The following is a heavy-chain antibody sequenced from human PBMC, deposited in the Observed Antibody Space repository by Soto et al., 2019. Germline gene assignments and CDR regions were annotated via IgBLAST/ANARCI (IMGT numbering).Heavy chain of an antibody. CDR3: VKDPDRNDRDYFHH. CDR1: GFTLNNFG. CDR2: FTSTDGDA. D-gene: IGHD1-1*01. V-gene: IGHV3-23*01. Sequence: EVELLESGGRLVQPWGSLRLSCAASGFTLNNFGMSWVRQAPEKGLEWVSGFTSTDGDAYYADPVKGRFTISSDNPENTLYLQMNRLRVEDTAVYYCVKDPDRNDRDYFHHWGQGTLVTVSS. J-gene: IGHJ1*01.